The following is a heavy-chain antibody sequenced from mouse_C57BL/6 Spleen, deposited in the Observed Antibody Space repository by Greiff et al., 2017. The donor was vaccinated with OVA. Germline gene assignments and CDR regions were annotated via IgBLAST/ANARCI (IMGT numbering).Heavy chain of an antibody. J-gene: IGHJ4*01. CDR3: ARDGYYGDMDY. D-gene: IGHD2-3*01. Sequence: DVHLVESGGGLVKPGGSLKLSCAASGFTFSDYGMHWVRQAPEKGLEWVAYISSGSSTIYYADTVKGRFTIARDNAKNTLFLQMNSLRSEDTAMYYCARDGYYGDMDYWGQGTSVTVSS. V-gene: IGHV5-17*01. CDR2: ISSGSSTI. CDR1: GFTFSDYG.